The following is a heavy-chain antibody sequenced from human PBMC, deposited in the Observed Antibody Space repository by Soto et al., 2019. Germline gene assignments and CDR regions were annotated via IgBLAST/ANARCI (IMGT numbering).Heavy chain of an antibody. J-gene: IGHJ6*02. CDR2: ISSDSRTI. CDR3: ARIKLVEWFFINVDVYDMDV. Sequence: CVESGFSLSDYAVNWVRQAPGKGLEWVSFISSDSRTIYYADSVEGRFTVSRDNARNSVSLQVDSLRDEDAAVYYCARIKLVEWFFINVDVYDMDVWGQGTPVTVSS. D-gene: IGHD3-3*01. CDR1: GFSLSDYA. V-gene: IGHV3-48*02.